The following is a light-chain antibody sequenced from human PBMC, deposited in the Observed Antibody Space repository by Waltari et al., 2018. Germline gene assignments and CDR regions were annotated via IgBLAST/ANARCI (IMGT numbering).Light chain of an antibody. J-gene: IGKJ4*01. CDR3: QQPPGT. CDR2: AAS. V-gene: IGKV1-9*01. Sequence: DIQLTQSPSFLSASVGDRVTFTFRASRDIRNYLAWYQQTSGKAPKLLIFAASTLQSGVPSRFSGSGSGTEFTLTISSLQPEDLATYYCQQPPGTFGGGTKVEIK. CDR1: RDIRNY.